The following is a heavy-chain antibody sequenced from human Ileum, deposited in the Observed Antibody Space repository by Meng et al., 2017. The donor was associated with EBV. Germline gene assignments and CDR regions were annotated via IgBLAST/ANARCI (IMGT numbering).Heavy chain of an antibody. J-gene: IGHJ5*02. CDR1: GFTFNNYA. Sequence: EVQLLESGGGLVQPGXXXXLSCSASGFTFNNYAMNWVRQAPGKGLEWISAISDSGGRTDYTDSVKGRFTISRDNSKNTLYLQMNSLRGDDTAVYYCAKRNFDDSGRRWFDLWGQGTLVTVSS. D-gene: IGHD1-26*01. V-gene: IGHV3-23*01. CDR3: AKRNFDDSGRRWFDL. CDR2: ISDSGGRT.